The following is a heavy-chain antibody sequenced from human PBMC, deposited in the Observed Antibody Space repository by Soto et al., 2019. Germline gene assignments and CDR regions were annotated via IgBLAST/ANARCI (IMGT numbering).Heavy chain of an antibody. Sequence: GGSLRLSCAASGFTFSSYSMNWVRQAPGKGLEWVSYISSSSSTIYYADSVKGRFTISRDNSKNTLYLQMNSLRAEDTAVYYCAKDKYSGYDSPYFDYWGQGTLVTVSS. D-gene: IGHD5-12*01. J-gene: IGHJ4*02. CDR2: ISSSSSTI. CDR1: GFTFSSYS. CDR3: AKDKYSGYDSPYFDY. V-gene: IGHV3-48*01.